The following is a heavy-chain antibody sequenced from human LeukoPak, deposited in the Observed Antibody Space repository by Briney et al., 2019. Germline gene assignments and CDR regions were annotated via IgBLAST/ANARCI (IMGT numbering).Heavy chain of an antibody. CDR1: GESISGFY. CDR3: ARLQYSSGALGY. J-gene: IGHJ4*02. V-gene: IGHV4-59*01. CDR2: IYYSGST. Sequence: SETLSLTCTVSGESISGFYWTWIRQPPGKGLEWIGYIYYSGSTNYNPSLKSRVTISVDTSKNQFSLKLSSVTAADTAVYYCARLQYSSGALGYWGQGTLVTVSS. D-gene: IGHD6-19*01.